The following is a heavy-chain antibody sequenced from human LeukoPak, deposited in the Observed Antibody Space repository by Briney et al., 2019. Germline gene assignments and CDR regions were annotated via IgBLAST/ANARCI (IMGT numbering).Heavy chain of an antibody. CDR2: ISYSGST. CDR3: ARDRTYSDSSTTYFYGMDV. Sequence: SETLSLTCSVSGGTIRSYYWSWIRQPPGKGLEWIGYISYSGSTKYNPSLESRVTISVDTSKSQFSLKLRSVTAADTAVYYCARDRTYSDSSTTYFYGMDVWGHGTTVTVSS. D-gene: IGHD1-26*01. J-gene: IGHJ6*02. CDR1: GGTIRSYY. V-gene: IGHV4-59*01.